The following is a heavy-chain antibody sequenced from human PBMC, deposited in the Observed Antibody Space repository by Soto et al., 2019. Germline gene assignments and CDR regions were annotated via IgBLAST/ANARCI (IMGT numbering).Heavy chain of an antibody. CDR1: GGIFSSYA. J-gene: IGHJ4*02. CDR3: ARVGGIGAPPGTDY. Sequence: QVQLVQSGAEVKKPGSSVKVSWKASGGIFSSYAISWLRQAPGQGLEWMGAVIPILGQAYYAQDLQDRVSITADESTRTTYMELSSLRSEDTAVYFCARVGGIGAPPGTDYWGQGTLVTVSS. V-gene: IGHV1-69*01. CDR2: VIPILGQA. D-gene: IGHD6-6*01.